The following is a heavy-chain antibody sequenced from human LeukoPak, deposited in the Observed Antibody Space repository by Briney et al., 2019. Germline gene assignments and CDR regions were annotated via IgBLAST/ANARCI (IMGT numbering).Heavy chain of an antibody. V-gene: IGHV3-30*04. CDR1: GFTLSSFA. CDR2: ISYDGSNK. CDR3: ARGADYYGSGSYFS. J-gene: IGHJ4*02. Sequence: GGSLRLSCAASGFTLSSFAMRWVRQAPGKGLEWMAVISYDGSNKYYADSVKGRFTISRDNSKNTLYLQMNSLRAEDTAVYYCARGADYYGSGSYFSWGQGTLVTVSS. D-gene: IGHD3-10*01.